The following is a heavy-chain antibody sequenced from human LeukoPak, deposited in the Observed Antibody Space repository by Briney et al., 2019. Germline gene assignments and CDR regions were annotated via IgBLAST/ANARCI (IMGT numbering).Heavy chain of an antibody. V-gene: IGHV4-34*01. D-gene: IGHD6-19*01. Sequence: SETLSLTCAVYGGSFSGYYWSWIRQPPGKGLEWIGEINHSGSTNYNPSLKGRVTISVDTSKNQFSLKLSSVTAADTAVYYCARVGGFGEPGGIAVAGTPHYYYYMDVWGKGTTVTVSS. J-gene: IGHJ6*03. CDR1: GGSFSGYY. CDR2: INHSGST. CDR3: ARVGGFGEPGGIAVAGTPHYYYYMDV.